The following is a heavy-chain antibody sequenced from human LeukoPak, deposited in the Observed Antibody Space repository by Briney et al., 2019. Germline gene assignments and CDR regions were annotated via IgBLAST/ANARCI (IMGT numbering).Heavy chain of an antibody. CDR3: ARDQVYSGYDFFDY. CDR1: GFTFSSYS. Sequence: GGSPRLSCAASGFTFSSYSMNWVRQAPGKGLEWVSSISSSSSYIYYADSVKGRFTISRDNAKNSLYLQMNSLRAEDTAVYYCARDQVYSGYDFFDYWGQGTLVTVSS. D-gene: IGHD5-12*01. V-gene: IGHV3-21*01. CDR2: ISSSSSYI. J-gene: IGHJ4*02.